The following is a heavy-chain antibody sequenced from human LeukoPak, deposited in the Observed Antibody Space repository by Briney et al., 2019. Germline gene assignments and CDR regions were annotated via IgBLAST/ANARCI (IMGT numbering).Heavy chain of an antibody. J-gene: IGHJ2*01. CDR1: GFTFNDYY. CDR3: ARDYYGLGSYCYFDL. CDR2: ISRGSS. V-gene: IGHV3-11*06. Sequence: GGSLRLSCTASGFTFNDYYMTWIRQAPGKGLEWVSYISRGSSYYADSVKGRFTISTDNTKNSLYLQMNSLRAEDTAVYYCARDYYGLGSYCYFDLWGRGTLVTVSS. D-gene: IGHD3-10*01.